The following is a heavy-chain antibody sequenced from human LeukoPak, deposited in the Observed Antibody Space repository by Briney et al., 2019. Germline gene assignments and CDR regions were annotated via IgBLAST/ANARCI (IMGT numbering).Heavy chain of an antibody. CDR2: ITGSGYNT. CDR1: GFTFSNSD. V-gene: IGHV3-23*01. CDR3: AKDPSGVDP. Sequence: GGSLRLSCAASGFTFSNSDMRWVRQAPGKGLEWVAAITGSGYNTYYADSVKGRFIISRDNSKNTVYLYVNNVRADDTAVYYCAKDPSGVDPWGQGTLVTVSS. J-gene: IGHJ5*01.